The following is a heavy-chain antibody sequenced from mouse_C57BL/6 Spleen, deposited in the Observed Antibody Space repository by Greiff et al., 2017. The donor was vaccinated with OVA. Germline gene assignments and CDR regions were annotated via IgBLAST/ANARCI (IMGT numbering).Heavy chain of an antibody. V-gene: IGHV1-55*01. CDR3: AKSVIYYDCDVGD. CDR1: GYTFTSYW. CDR2: ISPGSGST. D-gene: IGHD2-4*01. Sequence: VQLQQPGAELVKPGASVKLSCKASGYTFTSYWITWVKQRPGQGLEWIGVISPGSGSTNDNEKFKSKATLTVDTSSGTAYKLLSSLTSEDSAVVYCAKSVIYYDCDVGDWGQGTLVTVSA. J-gene: IGHJ3*01.